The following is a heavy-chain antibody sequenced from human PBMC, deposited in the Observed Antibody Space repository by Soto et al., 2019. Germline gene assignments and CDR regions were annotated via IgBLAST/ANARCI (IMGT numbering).Heavy chain of an antibody. V-gene: IGHV3-23*01. CDR2: ITDNGGST. CDR3: AKDICGPSRCYHAY. Sequence: LRLSCAASGFMFSSYVMNWVRQAPGKGLEWVSSITDNGGSTYYADSVKGRFTISRDNSKNTLYLQMNSLRADDTAVYYCAKDICGPSRCYHAYWGQGTLVTVSS. D-gene: IGHD2-15*01. J-gene: IGHJ1*01. CDR1: GFMFSSYV.